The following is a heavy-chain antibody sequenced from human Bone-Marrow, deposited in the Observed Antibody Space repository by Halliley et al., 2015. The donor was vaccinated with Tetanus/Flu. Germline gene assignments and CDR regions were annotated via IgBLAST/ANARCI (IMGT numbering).Heavy chain of an antibody. V-gene: IGHV5-10-1*01. CDR2: IDPSDSYT. J-gene: IGHJ3*02. D-gene: IGHD6-19*01. CDR1: GYSFPSYW. CDR3: ARHPLITVAGRFHAFEI. Sequence: QLVQSGAVVKKPGESLRISCKGSGYSFPSYWITWVRQKPGKGLEWMGGIDPSDSYTSYSPSLQGHVTISADKSTSTAYLQWSSLQASDTAIYFCARHPLITVAGRFHAFEIWGQGTMVTVSS.